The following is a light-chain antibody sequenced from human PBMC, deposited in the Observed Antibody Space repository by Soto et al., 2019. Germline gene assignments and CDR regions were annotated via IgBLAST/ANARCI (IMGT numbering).Light chain of an antibody. CDR3: AAWDDSLRAVV. V-gene: IGLV1-47*01. J-gene: IGLJ2*01. CDR2: SNN. CDR1: SSNIGSNY. Sequence: QSVLTQPPSASGTPGQRVTISCSGSSSNIGSNYVYWYQQLPGTAPKLLIYSNNQRPSGVPDGFSGSKSGTSASLAISGLRSEDEADYYCAAWDDSLRAVVFGGGTQLTVL.